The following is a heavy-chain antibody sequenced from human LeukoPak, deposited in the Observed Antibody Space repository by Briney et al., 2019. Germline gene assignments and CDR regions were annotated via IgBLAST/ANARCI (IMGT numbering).Heavy chain of an antibody. J-gene: IGHJ4*02. CDR2: IIPILGIA. D-gene: IGHD3-3*01. Sequence: GASVKVSCKASGYTFTGYYMHWVRQAPGQGLEWMGRIIPILGIANYAQKFQGRVTITADKSTSTAYMELSSLRSEDTAVYYCAVITIFGVVSAFDYWGQGTLVTVSS. CDR1: GYTFTGYY. CDR3: AVITIFGVVSAFDY. V-gene: IGHV1-69*02.